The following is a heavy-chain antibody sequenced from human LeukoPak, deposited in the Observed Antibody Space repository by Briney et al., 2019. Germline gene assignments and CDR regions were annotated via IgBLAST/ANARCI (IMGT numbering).Heavy chain of an antibody. Sequence: ASVKVSCKASGYTFTDYYMHWVRQAPGQGLEWMGWINPNSGGTNYAQKFQGRVTMTRDTSISTAYMEVSRLGSDDTAVYYCARVYGDHYGSGVIDYWGQGTLVTVSS. CDR3: ARVYGDHYGSGVIDY. CDR2: INPNSGGT. J-gene: IGHJ4*02. V-gene: IGHV1-2*02. D-gene: IGHD3-10*01. CDR1: GYTFTDYY.